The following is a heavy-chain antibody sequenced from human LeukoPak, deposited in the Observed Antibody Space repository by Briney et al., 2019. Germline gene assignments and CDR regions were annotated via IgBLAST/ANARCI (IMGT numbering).Heavy chain of an antibody. J-gene: IGHJ4*02. V-gene: IGHV4-34*01. Sequence: PSETLSLTCAVYGGSFSGYYWSWIRQPPGKGLEWIGEINHSGSTNYNPSLKSRVTISLDTSNNQFSLKLTSVTAADTAVYYCATDGGGYGSGTYPLWGQGTLVIVSS. D-gene: IGHD3-10*01. CDR3: ATDGGGYGSGTYPL. CDR1: GGSFSGYY. CDR2: INHSGST.